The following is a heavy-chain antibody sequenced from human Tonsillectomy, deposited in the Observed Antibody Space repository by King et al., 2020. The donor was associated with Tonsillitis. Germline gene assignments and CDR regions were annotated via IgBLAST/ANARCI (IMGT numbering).Heavy chain of an antibody. CDR2: IIPIFSTA. J-gene: IGHJ4*02. D-gene: IGHD3-10*01. V-gene: IGHV1-69*01. Sequence: VQLVESGAEVKKPGSSVKVSCKASGGTFSSYAISWVRQAPGQGLEWMGGIIPIFSTANYAQKFQGRVTITADESTSTAYMELSSLRSEDTAVYYCARGGILPYGSGSTDYWGQGTLVTVSS. CDR1: GGTFSSYA. CDR3: ARGGILPYGSGSTDY.